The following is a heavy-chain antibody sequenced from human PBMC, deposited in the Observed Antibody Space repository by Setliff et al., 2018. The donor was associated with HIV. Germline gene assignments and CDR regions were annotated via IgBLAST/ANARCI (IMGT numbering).Heavy chain of an antibody. CDR1: GYNFIGYN. D-gene: IGHD6-19*01. J-gene: IGHJ4*02. CDR3: VCRTVVAGKGLPPDS. Sequence: ASVKVSCKASGYNFIGYNIHWVRQAPGQGLEWMGGIVPMLGTPNYAQKFQGRATITADISTSTAYLELSSLRSEDTALFYCVCRTVVAGKGLPPDSWGQGTLVTVSS. V-gene: IGHV1-69*08. CDR2: IVPMLGTP.